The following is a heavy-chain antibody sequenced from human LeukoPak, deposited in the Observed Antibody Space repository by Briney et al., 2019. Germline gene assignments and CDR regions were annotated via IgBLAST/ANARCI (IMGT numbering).Heavy chain of an antibody. CDR2: IKQDEGEK. CDR1: GFTFSSHW. J-gene: IGHJ4*02. V-gene: IGHV3-7*01. Sequence: GGSLRLSCAVSGFTFSSHWMSWVRQAPGKGLEWVANIKQDEGEKNYVDSVKGRFTISRDNSKNTLYLQMNSLRAEDTAVYYCAKVRSSPGIDYWGQGTLVTVSS. CDR3: AKVRSSPGIDY. D-gene: IGHD6-6*01.